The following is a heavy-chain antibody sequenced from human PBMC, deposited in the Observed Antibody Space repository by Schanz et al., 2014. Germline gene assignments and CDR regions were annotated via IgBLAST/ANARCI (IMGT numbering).Heavy chain of an antibody. CDR1: GFTFDPYA. CDR2: LSSDESRK. D-gene: IGHD5-12*01. J-gene: IGHJ4*02. Sequence: QVQLVESGGGMVQPGGSLRLSCAASGFTFDPYAMHWLRQSPGKGLEWVAVLSSDESRKFYADSEKGRFTISRDSSKDTLYLQMSGLRAEDTAVYYCARSRGFDSIFDFWGRGTLVTVSS. V-gene: IGHV3-30-3*01. CDR3: ARSRGFDSIFDF.